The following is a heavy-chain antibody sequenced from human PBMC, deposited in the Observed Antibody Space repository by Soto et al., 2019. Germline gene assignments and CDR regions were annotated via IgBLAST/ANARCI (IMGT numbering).Heavy chain of an antibody. CDR3: ARRGCDSILGSLDS. Sequence: QVQLQESGPGLVKPSGTLSLTCAVSGGSISSGDWCWSWVRQSPGKGLEWIGEIYYSGSTTYNPSLTRRVTISADKSATQFSLRPSSVTAADTAAYYCARRGCDSILGSLDSWGQGTLFTVSS. D-gene: IGHD2-21*02. V-gene: IGHV4-4*02. J-gene: IGHJ4*02. CDR1: GGSISSGDW. CDR2: IYYSGST.